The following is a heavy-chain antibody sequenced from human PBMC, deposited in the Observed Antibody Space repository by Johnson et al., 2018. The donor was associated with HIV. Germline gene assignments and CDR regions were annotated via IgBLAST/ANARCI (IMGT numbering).Heavy chain of an antibody. CDR2: ISSSGSTI. CDR1: GFTVSGNY. D-gene: IGHD3-3*01. V-gene: IGHV3-11*04. CDR3: AKDLGEYEGGGWASDYYDFGSDQPCQDPRGVVGIFDI. J-gene: IGHJ3*02. Sequence: QVQLVESGGGLVQPGGSLRLSCVASGFTVSGNYMSWIRQAPGKGLEWVSYISSSGSTIYYADSVKGRFTISRDNAKNSLYLQMNSLRAEDTVLYYCAKDLGEYEGGGWASDYYDFGSDQPCQDPRGVVGIFDIWGQGTMVTVSS.